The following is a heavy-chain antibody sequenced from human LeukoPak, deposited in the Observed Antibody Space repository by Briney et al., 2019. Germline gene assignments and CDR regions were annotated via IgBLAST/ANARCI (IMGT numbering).Heavy chain of an antibody. CDR2: ISDSGST. V-gene: IGHV4-34*01. CDR1: GGSFSGYY. CDR3: ARDLELRY. J-gene: IGHJ4*02. Sequence: SETLSLTCADYGGSFSGYYWSWIRQPPGKGLEWIGEISDSGSTNYNPSLKSRVTISGDASKSQFSLNLSSMTAADTAVYYCARDLELRYWGQGTLVTVSS. D-gene: IGHD1-26*01.